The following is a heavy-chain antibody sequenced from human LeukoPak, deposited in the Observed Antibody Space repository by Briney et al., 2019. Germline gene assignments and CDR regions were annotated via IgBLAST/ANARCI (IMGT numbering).Heavy chain of an antibody. Sequence: NHSRSTNYTPSLKRRVTISVDTSKNRFSLKLSSVTAADTAVYYCARESPFIVGATRSAFDIWGQGTMVTVSS. CDR3: ARESPFIVGATRSAFDI. J-gene: IGHJ3*02. D-gene: IGHD1-26*01. CDR2: NHSRST. V-gene: IGHV4-34*01.